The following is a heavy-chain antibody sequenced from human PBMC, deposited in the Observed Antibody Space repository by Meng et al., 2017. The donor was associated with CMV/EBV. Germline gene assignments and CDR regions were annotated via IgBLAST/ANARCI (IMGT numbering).Heavy chain of an antibody. CDR2: IYPDDSDT. Sequence: KVSCKGSGYSFITYWIGWVRQMPGKGLEWMGIIYPDDSDTRYSPSFQGQVSISADKSINTAYLQWSSLKASDTAMYYCARHIAICSSTSCYTRGDNWFDPWGQGTLVTVSS. J-gene: IGHJ5*02. CDR1: GYSFITYW. CDR3: ARHIAICSSTSCYTRGDNWFDP. V-gene: IGHV5-51*01. D-gene: IGHD2-2*02.